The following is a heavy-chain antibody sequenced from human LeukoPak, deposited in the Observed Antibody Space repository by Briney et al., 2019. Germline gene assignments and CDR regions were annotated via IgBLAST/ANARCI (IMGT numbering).Heavy chain of an antibody. CDR1: GGSISSYY. Sequence: SETLSLTCTVSGGSISSYYWSWIRQPPGKGLEWIGYIYYSGSTNYNPSLKSRVTISVDTSKNQFSLKLSSVTAAGTAVYYCARGSLSSGWYYFQHWGQGTLVTVSS. D-gene: IGHD6-19*01. J-gene: IGHJ1*01. CDR2: IYYSGST. CDR3: ARGSLSSGWYYFQH. V-gene: IGHV4-59*01.